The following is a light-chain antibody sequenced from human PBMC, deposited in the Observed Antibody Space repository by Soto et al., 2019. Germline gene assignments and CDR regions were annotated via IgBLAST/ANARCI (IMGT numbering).Light chain of an antibody. CDR1: QTVAGSY. CDR3: QQYSSPPRT. Sequence: IVFTQSACTLSLSPGERATLSCRASQTVAGSYLAWYQHKPGQSPRLLIYGASGRATGIPDRFSGSGSGTDFTLIISRLEPEDFATYYCQQYSSPPRTFGQGTKVDIK. J-gene: IGKJ1*01. CDR2: GAS. V-gene: IGKV3-20*01.